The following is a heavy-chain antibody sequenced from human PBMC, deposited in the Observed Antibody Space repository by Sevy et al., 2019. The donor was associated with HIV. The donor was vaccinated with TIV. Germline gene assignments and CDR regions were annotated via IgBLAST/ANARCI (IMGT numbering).Heavy chain of an antibody. D-gene: IGHD5-12*01. CDR3: AKTVESGYDWRDLDD. J-gene: IGHJ4*02. CDR1: GGSISSDSL. Sequence: SETLSLTCAVSGGSISSDSLWNWVRQPPGKGLEWIGQIFHSGSTKYNPSLKSRITISVDKSKNQFSLKLISVTAADTARYYCAKTVESGYDWRDLDDWGQGTLVTVSS. CDR2: IFHSGST. V-gene: IGHV4-4*02.